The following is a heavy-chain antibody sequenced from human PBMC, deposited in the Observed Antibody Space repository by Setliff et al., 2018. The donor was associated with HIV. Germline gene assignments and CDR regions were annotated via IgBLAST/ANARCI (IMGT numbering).Heavy chain of an antibody. CDR2: VHNSGGT. V-gene: IGHV4-39*01. D-gene: IGHD5-18*01. J-gene: IGHJ6*03. Sequence: NPSETLSLTCTVSGGSIKSSSDYWGWIRQPPGKGLEWVGNVHNSGGTNYNPSLKSRVSISVDTSKNQFSMNVNSVTAPDTAVYXXXRHTRDTSLAQYYYYIDVWGKGTTVTVSS. CDR1: GGSIKSSSDY. CDR3: XRHTRDTSLAQYYYYIDV.